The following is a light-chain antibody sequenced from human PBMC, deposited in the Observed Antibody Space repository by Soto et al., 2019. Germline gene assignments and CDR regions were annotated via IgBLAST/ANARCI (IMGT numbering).Light chain of an antibody. CDR3: QQYYSTPFT. Sequence: DIVMTQSPDSLAVSLGERATIHCKSSQTIFYTSTNKNYLAWYQQRPGQPPKLLIYWASDRESGVPNRFSGSGSGTDFTLTISGLQAEDVALYYCQQYYSTPFTVGPGTKVDIK. CDR1: QTIFYTSTNKNY. V-gene: IGKV4-1*01. J-gene: IGKJ3*01. CDR2: WAS.